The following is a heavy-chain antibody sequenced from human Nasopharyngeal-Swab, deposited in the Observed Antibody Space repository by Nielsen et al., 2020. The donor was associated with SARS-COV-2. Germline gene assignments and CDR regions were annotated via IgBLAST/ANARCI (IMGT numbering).Heavy chain of an antibody. CDR3: ARGGPAPIFDL. V-gene: IGHV3-13*01. CDR2: IGTAGDT. Sequence: GESLKLSCAASGFTFSSYDMHWVRQATGKGLEWVSAIGTAGDTYYPVSVKGRFTISRENAKNSLYLQMNSLRAGATAVYYCARGGPAPIFDLWGRGTLVTVSS. D-gene: IGHD3-16*01. J-gene: IGHJ2*01. CDR1: GFTFSSYD.